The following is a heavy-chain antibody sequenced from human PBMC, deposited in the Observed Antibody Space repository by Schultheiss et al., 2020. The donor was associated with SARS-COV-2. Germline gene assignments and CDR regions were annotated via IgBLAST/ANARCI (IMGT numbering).Heavy chain of an antibody. Sequence: GGSLRLSCAASGFTFSNNYMHWVRQVPGTGLVWVSHINSDGSSTTYGDSVKGRFTISRDNAKTTLYLQMNSLRAEDTAIYYCARDLYSGSYGAGYWGQGILVTVSS. V-gene: IGHV3-74*01. D-gene: IGHD1-26*01. CDR3: ARDLYSGSYGAGY. CDR1: GFTFSNNY. CDR2: INSDGSST. J-gene: IGHJ4*02.